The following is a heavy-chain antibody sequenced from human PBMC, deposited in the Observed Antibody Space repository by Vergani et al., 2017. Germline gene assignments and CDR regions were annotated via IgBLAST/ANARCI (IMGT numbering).Heavy chain of an antibody. CDR1: GFTFSSYW. J-gene: IGHJ6*03. D-gene: IGHD6-19*01. CDR3: ARAPENYSSGWYGLRNYYYYMDV. V-gene: IGHV3-7*04. Sequence: EVQLVESGGGLVQPGGSLRLSCAASGFTFSSYWMSWVRQAPGKGLEWVANIKQDGSEKYYVDSVKGRFTISRDNAKNSLYLQMNSLRAEDTAVYYCARAPENYSSGWYGLRNYYYYMDVWGKGP. CDR2: IKQDGSEK.